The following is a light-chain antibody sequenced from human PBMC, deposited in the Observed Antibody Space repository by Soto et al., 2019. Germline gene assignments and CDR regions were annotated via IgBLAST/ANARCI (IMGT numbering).Light chain of an antibody. Sequence: QSVLTQPPSASGTPGQGVTISCSGSSSNVGRNAVNWYQQLPGTAPKLLIYGNNRRPSGVPDRFSASKSGASASLAISGLQSEDEADYYCATWNDSLNGVVFGGGTKLTVL. CDR1: SSNVGRNA. CDR3: ATWNDSLNGVV. CDR2: GNN. V-gene: IGLV1-44*01. J-gene: IGLJ3*02.